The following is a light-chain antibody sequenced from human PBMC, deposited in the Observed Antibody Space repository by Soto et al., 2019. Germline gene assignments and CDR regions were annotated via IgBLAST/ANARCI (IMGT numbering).Light chain of an antibody. J-gene: IGKJ4*01. Sequence: EFVLPQSPGTLSLSPGERATLSCRASQTVRNNYLAWYQQKPGQAPRLLIYDASSRATGIPDRVSGGGSGTDFTLTIGRLEPEEFAVYYCQQFSSYPLTFGGGTKVDIK. CDR2: DAS. V-gene: IGKV3-20*01. CDR3: QQFSSYPLT. CDR1: QTVRNNY.